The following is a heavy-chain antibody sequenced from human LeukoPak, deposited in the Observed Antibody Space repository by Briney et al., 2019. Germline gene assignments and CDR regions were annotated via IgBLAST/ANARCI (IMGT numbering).Heavy chain of an antibody. Sequence: PGGSLRLSCAASGFTFSSYAMSWVRQAPGKGLEWVSAISGSGGSTYYADSVKGRFTISRDNSKNMLYLQMNSLRAEDTAVYYCAKWNSGYDAFDIWGQGTMVTVSS. V-gene: IGHV3-23*01. D-gene: IGHD5-12*01. CDR2: ISGSGGST. CDR3: AKWNSGYDAFDI. J-gene: IGHJ3*02. CDR1: GFTFSSYA.